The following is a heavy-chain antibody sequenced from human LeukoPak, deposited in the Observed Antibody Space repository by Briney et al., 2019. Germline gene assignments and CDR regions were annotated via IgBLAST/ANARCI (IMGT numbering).Heavy chain of an antibody. Sequence: SETLSLTCAVSGGSISSTGYCWAWIRQPPGTGLEWIGTIHYSGSTYHNSSLKSRITMSVDTSRNQFSLKLSSVDAADTAVYYCAKAGVRYFDSSGLYAFDFWGQGTTVTVSS. J-gene: IGHJ3*01. V-gene: IGHV4-39*01. CDR1: GGSISSTGYC. CDR3: AKAGVRYFDSSGLYAFDF. D-gene: IGHD3-22*01. CDR2: IHYSGST.